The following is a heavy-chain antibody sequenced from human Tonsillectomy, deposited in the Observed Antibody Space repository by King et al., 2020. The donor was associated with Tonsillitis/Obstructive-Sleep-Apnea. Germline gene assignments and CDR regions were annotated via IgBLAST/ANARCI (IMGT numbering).Heavy chain of an antibody. CDR1: GYSFTSYW. CDR2: IYPGDSDT. V-gene: IGHV5-51*01. CDR3: ARRGVGGYYYDSSGNYYMDV. J-gene: IGHJ6*03. Sequence: QLVQSGAEVKKPGESLKISCKGSGYSFTSYWIGWVRQMPGKGLEWMGIIYPGDSDTRYSPSFQGQVTISADKSISTAYLQWSSLKASDTAMYYCARRGVGGYYYDSSGNYYMDVWGKGTTVTVSS. D-gene: IGHD3-22*01.